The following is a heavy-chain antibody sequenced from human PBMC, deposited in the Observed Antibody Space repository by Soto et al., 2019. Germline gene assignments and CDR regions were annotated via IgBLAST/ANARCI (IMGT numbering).Heavy chain of an antibody. J-gene: IGHJ6*02. D-gene: IGHD2-2*01. V-gene: IGHV1-69*01. Sequence: QVQLVQSGAEVKKPGSSVKVSCKASGGTFSSYAISWVRQAPGQGLEWMGGIIPIFGTANYAQKFQGRVTITADESTSTAYMELSSLRSEDTAVYYCARGGGRYCSSTSCKGYYYYGMDVWGQGTTVTVSS. CDR2: IIPIFGTA. CDR1: GGTFSSYA. CDR3: ARGGGRYCSSTSCKGYYYYGMDV.